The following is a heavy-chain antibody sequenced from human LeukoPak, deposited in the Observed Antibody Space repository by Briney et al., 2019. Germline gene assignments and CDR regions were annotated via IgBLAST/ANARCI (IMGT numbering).Heavy chain of an antibody. CDR1: GGTFSSYA. V-gene: IGHV1-69*05. J-gene: IGHJ6*03. CDR3: ARGHQGYYHYMDV. D-gene: IGHD2-2*01. Sequence: ASVKVSCKASGGTFSSYAISWVRQAPGQGLEWMGGIIPIFGTANYAQKFQGRVTITTDESTSTAYMELSRLRPDDTAVYFCARGHQGYYHYMDVWGKGTTVTVSS. CDR2: IIPIFGTA.